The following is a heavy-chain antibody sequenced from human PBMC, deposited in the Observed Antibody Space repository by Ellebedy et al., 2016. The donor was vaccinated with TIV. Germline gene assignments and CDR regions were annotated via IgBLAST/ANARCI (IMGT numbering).Heavy chain of an antibody. Sequence: GGSLRLSXAASGFTFSSYWMSWVRQAPGKGLEWVANIKQDGSETYYVDSVEGRFTISRDNAKRSLYLQMNSLRAEDTAVYYCARLVYNYGQREFDFWGQGTLVTVAS. J-gene: IGHJ4*02. CDR3: ARLVYNYGQREFDF. CDR1: GFTFSSYW. CDR2: IKQDGSET. V-gene: IGHV3-7*01. D-gene: IGHD5-18*01.